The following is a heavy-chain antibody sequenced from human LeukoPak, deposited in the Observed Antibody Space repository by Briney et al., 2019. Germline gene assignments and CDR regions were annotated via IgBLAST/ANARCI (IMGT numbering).Heavy chain of an antibody. J-gene: IGHJ5*02. V-gene: IGHV4-30-4*08. CDR2: IYYSGST. Sequence: SQTLSLTCTVSGGSISSGDYYWSWIRQPPGKGLEWIGYIYYSGSTYYNPSLKRRVTISVDTSKNQFSLKLSSVTAADTAVYYCARRKYYYDSSGPWNWFDPWGQGTLVTVSS. D-gene: IGHD3-22*01. CDR1: GGSISSGDYY. CDR3: ARRKYYYDSSGPWNWFDP.